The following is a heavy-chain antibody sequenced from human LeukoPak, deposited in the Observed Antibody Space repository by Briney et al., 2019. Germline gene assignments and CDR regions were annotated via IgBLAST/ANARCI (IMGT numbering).Heavy chain of an antibody. CDR1: GGTFSSYA. CDR3: ARSYYYGSGSYYYDAFDI. J-gene: IGHJ3*02. V-gene: IGHV1-69*13. Sequence: SVKVSCKASGGTFSSYAISWVRQAPGQGLEWMGGIIPIFGTANYAQKFQGRVTITADESTSTAYMELSSLRSEDTAVYYCARSYYYGSGSYYYDAFDIWAQGTMVTVSS. CDR2: IIPIFGTA. D-gene: IGHD3-10*01.